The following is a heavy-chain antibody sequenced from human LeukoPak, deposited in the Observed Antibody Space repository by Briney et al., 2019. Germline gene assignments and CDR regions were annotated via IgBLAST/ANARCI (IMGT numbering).Heavy chain of an antibody. V-gene: IGHV1-2*02. CDR3: AREPITGTTDGIDY. D-gene: IGHD1-7*01. CDR1: GYTFTDYY. J-gene: IGHJ4*02. CDR2: INPNSGGT. Sequence: LGASVKVSCKASGYTFTDYYMHWVRQAPGQGLEWMGWINPNSGGTNYAQKFQGRVTMTRDTSISTAYMELSRLRSDDTAVYYCAREPITGTTDGIDYWGQGTLVTVSS.